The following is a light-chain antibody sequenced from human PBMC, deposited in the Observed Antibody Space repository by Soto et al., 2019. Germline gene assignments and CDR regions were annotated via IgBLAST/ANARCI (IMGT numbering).Light chain of an antibody. CDR3: CSYTNNDSYV. CDR1: SSDVGRHNL. J-gene: IGLJ1*01. CDR2: DVF. Sequence: QSALTQPASVSGSPGQSITVSCTGTSSDVGRHNLVSWFQQHPDKVPKLIIYDVFSRPAGVSDRFSGSKSGNVASLTISGLQADDDADYYCCSYTNNDSYVFGTGTKLTGL. V-gene: IGLV2-14*03.